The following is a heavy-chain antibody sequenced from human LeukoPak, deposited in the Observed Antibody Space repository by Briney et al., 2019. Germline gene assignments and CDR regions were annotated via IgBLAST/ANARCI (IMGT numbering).Heavy chain of an antibody. J-gene: IGHJ4*02. D-gene: IGHD6-13*01. V-gene: IGHV4-59*01. CDR1: GGSISSYY. CDR3: ARGVYIAAAQYGY. Sequence: SETLSLTCTVSGGSISSYYWSWIRQPPGKGLEWIGYIYYSGTTNCNPSLKSRVTISVDTSKNRFSLKLSSVTAADTAVYYCARGVYIAAAQYGYWGQGTLVTVSS. CDR2: IYYSGTT.